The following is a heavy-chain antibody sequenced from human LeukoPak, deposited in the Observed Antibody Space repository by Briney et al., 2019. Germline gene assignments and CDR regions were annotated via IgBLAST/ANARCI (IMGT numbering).Heavy chain of an antibody. CDR2: ISSSSSYI. Sequence: GGSLRLSCAASGFTFSSYSMNWVRQAPGKGLEWVSSISSSSSYIYYADSVKGRFTISRDNAKNSLYLQMNSLRAEDTAVYYCARARRVGATTEPWAYWGQGTLVTVSS. J-gene: IGHJ4*02. D-gene: IGHD1-26*01. V-gene: IGHV3-21*04. CDR3: ARARRVGATTEPWAY. CDR1: GFTFSSYS.